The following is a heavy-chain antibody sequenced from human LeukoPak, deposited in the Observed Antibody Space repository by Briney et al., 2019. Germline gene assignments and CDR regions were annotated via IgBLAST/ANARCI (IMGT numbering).Heavy chain of an antibody. CDR3: ARDRRPYSSSGFDY. CDR1: GFTSSSYA. D-gene: IGHD6-6*01. V-gene: IGHV3-30*01. J-gene: IGHJ4*02. Sequence: GGSLRLSCAASGFTSSSYAMHWVRQAPGKGLEWVAVISYDGSNKYYADSVKGRFTISRDNSKNTLYLQMNSLRAEDTAVYYCARDRRPYSSSGFDYWGQGTLVTVSS. CDR2: ISYDGSNK.